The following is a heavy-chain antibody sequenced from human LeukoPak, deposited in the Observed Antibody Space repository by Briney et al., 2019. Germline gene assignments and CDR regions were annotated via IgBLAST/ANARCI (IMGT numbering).Heavy chain of an antibody. CDR2: LVYDGII. Sequence: PGRSLRLSCAASGFTFSSYAMHWVRQAPGKGLEWVARLVYDGIINYGDFAKGRFTISRDNSKSALYLEMNSLRVEDSGIYYCARDLSAAYDFWGQGVVVTVSS. V-gene: IGHV3-33*08. J-gene: IGHJ4*02. CDR3: ARDLSAAYDF. D-gene: IGHD2-21*01. CDR1: GFTFSSYA.